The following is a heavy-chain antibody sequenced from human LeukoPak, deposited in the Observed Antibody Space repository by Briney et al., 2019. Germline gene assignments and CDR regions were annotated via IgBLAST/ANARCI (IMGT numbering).Heavy chain of an antibody. CDR3: ARGRGYCSSTSCDKYNWFDP. CDR2: MNPNSGNT. D-gene: IGHD2-2*02. Sequence: GASVKVSCKASGYTFTSYDINWVRQAPGQGLEWMGWMNPNSGNTGYAQKFQGRVTMTRNTSISTAYMELSSLRSEDTAVYYCARGRGYCSSTSCDKYNWFDPWGQGTPVTVSS. J-gene: IGHJ5*02. V-gene: IGHV1-8*01. CDR1: GYTFTSYD.